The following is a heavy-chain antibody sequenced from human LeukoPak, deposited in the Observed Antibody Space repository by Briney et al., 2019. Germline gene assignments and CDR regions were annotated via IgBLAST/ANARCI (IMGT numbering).Heavy chain of an antibody. CDR3: ARGPLPDPDYYDSSGYPFDY. J-gene: IGHJ4*02. V-gene: IGHV1-8*01. Sequence: GASVKVSCKASGYTFTSYDINWVRQATGQGLEWMGWMNPNSGNTGYAQKLQGRVTMTRNTSISTAYMELSSLRSEDTAVYYCARGPLPDPDYYDSSGYPFDYWGQGTLVTVSS. CDR2: MNPNSGNT. D-gene: IGHD3-22*01. CDR1: GYTFTSYD.